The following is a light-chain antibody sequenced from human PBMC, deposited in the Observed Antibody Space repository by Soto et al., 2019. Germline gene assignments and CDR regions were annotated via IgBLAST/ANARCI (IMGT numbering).Light chain of an antibody. J-gene: IGKJ4*01. CDR1: QSVSSN. V-gene: IGKV3-15*01. CDR3: QQYNSWPTLT. CDR2: GAS. Sequence: EIVMTQSPATLSVSPGERATLSCRASQSVSSNLAWYQQKPGQAPRLLIYGASTSATGIPARFSGSGSGTEFTLTISSLQSEDLAVYYWQQYNSWPTLTFGGGTKVEIK.